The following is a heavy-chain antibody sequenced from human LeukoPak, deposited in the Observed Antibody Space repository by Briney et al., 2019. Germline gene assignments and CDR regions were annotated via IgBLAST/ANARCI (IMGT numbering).Heavy chain of an antibody. V-gene: IGHV3-23*01. CDR2: ISDTGRLS. J-gene: IGHJ4*02. CDR3: AKDLPEYYGSGALGHDY. Sequence: GGSLRLSCAASGFTFSSSAMSWVRQAPGKGLEWVAAISDTGRLSYCADSVNGRFTISRDNSKNTLYLQMNSLRAEDTAVYYCAKDLPEYYGSGALGHDYWGQGTLVTVSS. CDR1: GFTFSSSA. D-gene: IGHD3-10*01.